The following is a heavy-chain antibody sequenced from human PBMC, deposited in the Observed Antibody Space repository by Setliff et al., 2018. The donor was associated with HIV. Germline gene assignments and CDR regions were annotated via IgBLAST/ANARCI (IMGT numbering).Heavy chain of an antibody. CDR2: IIPIFGTA. V-gene: IGHV1-69*13. CDR3: ARHGVVTPVHYYYYYMDV. Sequence: ASVKVSFKASGGTFSSYAISWVRQAPGQGLEWMGGIIPIFGTANYAQKFHGRVTITADESTSTAYMELSSLRSEDTAVYYCARHGVVTPVHYYYYYMDVWGKGTTVTVSS. CDR1: GGTFSSYA. J-gene: IGHJ6*03. D-gene: IGHD2-21*02.